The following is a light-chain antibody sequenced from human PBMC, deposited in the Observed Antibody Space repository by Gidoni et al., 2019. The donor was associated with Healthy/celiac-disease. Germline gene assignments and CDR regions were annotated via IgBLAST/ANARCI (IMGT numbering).Light chain of an antibody. CDR2: DAS. CDR1: QDISNY. CDR3: QQYDNLFT. V-gene: IGKV1-33*01. J-gene: IGKJ3*01. Sequence: DIHMTQSPSSLSASVGDRVTITCQASQDISNYLNWYQQKPGKAPKLLIYDASTLETGVPSRFSGSGSGTDFTFTISSLQPEDIATYYCQQYDNLFTFGPGTKVDIK.